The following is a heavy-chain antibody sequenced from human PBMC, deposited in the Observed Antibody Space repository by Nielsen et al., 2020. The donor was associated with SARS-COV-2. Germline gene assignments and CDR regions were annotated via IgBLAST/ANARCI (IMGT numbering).Heavy chain of an antibody. D-gene: IGHD4-17*01. CDR1: GFTFSSYG. J-gene: IGHJ3*02. CDR3: AKNYGDYVRGDALGI. CDR2: ISGSSGYI. Sequence: GESLKISCAASGFTFSSYGMHWVRQAPGKGLVWVSTISGSSGYIYYADSVKGRFTISRDNAKNSLYLEMNSLRAEDTAVYYCAKNYGDYVRGDALGIWGQGTTVTVSS. V-gene: IGHV3-21*06.